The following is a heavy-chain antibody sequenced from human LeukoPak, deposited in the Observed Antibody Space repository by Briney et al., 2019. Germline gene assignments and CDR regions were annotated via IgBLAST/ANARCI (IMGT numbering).Heavy chain of an antibody. CDR3: ARERPPGDSSSWFLEGYFDI. Sequence: GASVKVSCKASGYTFTSYGISWVRQAPGQGLEWMGWISAYNGNTNYAQKLQGRVTITTDESTSTAYMELSTLRSDDTAVYYCARERPPGDSSSWFLEGYFDIWGQGTLVTVSS. V-gene: IGHV1-18*01. D-gene: IGHD6-13*01. CDR2: ISAYNGNT. J-gene: IGHJ4*02. CDR1: GYTFTSYG.